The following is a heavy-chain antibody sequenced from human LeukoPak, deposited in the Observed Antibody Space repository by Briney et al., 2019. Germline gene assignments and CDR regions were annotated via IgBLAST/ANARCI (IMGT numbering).Heavy chain of an antibody. V-gene: IGHV1-2*02. CDR1: GYTFTAYY. D-gene: IGHD5-18*01. J-gene: IGHJ4*02. CDR3: VRNHLDAAMIYFDY. CDR2: INGNSGST. Sequence: GASVKVSCKTSGYTFTAYYIQWVRQAPGQGLEWMGWINGNSGSTNYAQKFQGRVTMTRDTSIRTAYMELNNLTSDDTAVYYCVRNHLDAAMIYFDYWGQGTLVTVSS.